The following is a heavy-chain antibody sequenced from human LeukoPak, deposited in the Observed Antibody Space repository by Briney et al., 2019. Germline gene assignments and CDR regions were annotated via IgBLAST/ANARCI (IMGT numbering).Heavy chain of an antibody. CDR2: IRYDGSNK. CDR3: ANLADIVVVPATMYYFDY. J-gene: IGHJ4*02. V-gene: IGHV3-30*02. Sequence: PGGSLRLSCAASGFTFSSYGMHWVRQAPGKGLEWVAFIRYDGSNKYYADSVKGRFTISRDNSKNTLYLQMNSQRAEDTAVYYCANLADIVVVPATMYYFDYWGQGTLVTVSS. CDR1: GFTFSSYG. D-gene: IGHD2-2*01.